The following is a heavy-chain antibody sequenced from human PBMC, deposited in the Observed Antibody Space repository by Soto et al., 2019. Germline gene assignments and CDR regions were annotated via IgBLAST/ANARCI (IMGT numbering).Heavy chain of an antibody. D-gene: IGHD3-22*01. V-gene: IGHV1-69*01. CDR2: IIPIFGTA. CDR3: ARSGVVITIPWYFDL. Sequence: QVQLVQSGAEVKKPGSSVKVSCKASGGTFSSYAISWVRQAPGQGREWMGGIIPIFGTANYAQKFQGRVTITADESTSTAYMELSSLRSEDTAVYYCARSGVVITIPWYFDLWGRGTLVTVSS. J-gene: IGHJ2*01. CDR1: GGTFSSYA.